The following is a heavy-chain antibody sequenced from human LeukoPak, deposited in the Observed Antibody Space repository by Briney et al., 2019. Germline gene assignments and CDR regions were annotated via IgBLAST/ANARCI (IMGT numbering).Heavy chain of an antibody. CDR2: ISSSGSTI. D-gene: IGHD3-16*01. CDR1: EFTFSNYA. J-gene: IGHJ4*02. CDR3: ARHGGKEGIPYFDY. Sequence: PGGSLRLSCAAPEFTFSNYAMSWVRQAPGKGLEWVSYISSSGSTIYYADSVKGRFTISRDNAKNSLYLQMNSLRAEDTAVYYCARHGGKEGIPYFDYWGQGTLVTVSS. V-gene: IGHV3-48*03.